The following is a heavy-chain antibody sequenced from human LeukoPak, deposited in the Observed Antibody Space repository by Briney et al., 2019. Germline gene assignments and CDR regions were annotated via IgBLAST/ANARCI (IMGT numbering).Heavy chain of an antibody. CDR2: INTRTANP. CDR3: VRVGVLTTVFDY. CDR1: GYDFTAYT. D-gene: IGHD4/OR15-4a*01. J-gene: IGHJ4*02. Sequence: PSASVKVSCKASGYDFTAYTLNWVRQAPGQGLEWMGWINTRTANPTYAQGFVGRFVFSVDTSVNTAYLQISSLKAEDTAVYYCVRVGVLTTVFDYWGQGTLVAVSS. V-gene: IGHV7-4-1*02.